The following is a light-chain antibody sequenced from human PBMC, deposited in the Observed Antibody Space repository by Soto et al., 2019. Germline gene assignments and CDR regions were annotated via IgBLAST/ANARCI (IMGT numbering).Light chain of an antibody. Sequence: DIQMTQSPSSLSASVGDRVTITCRASQGIDNHLAWFQQKPGKAPNLLIYAASTLQSGVPSRFTGSGSGTDFTPTISSLQPEDAAIYYCQKCKVAPFTFGGGTKVDI. V-gene: IGKV1-27*01. J-gene: IGKJ4*01. CDR2: AAS. CDR3: QKCKVAPFT. CDR1: QGIDNH.